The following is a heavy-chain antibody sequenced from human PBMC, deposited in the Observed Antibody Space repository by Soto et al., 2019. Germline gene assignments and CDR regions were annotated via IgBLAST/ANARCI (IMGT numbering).Heavy chain of an antibody. CDR1: GYTFTSNY. CDR2: INPSGSSA. Sequence: ASVKVSCKASGYTFTSNYIHWVRQAPGQGLERVGIINPSGSSASSAQRYQGRVTMTRDTSTSTVYLQLSSLRSEDTAVYYCARKLYNESTTFDYWGQGTLVTVSS. V-gene: IGHV1-46*03. CDR3: ARKLYNESTTFDY. D-gene: IGHD1-1*01. J-gene: IGHJ4*02.